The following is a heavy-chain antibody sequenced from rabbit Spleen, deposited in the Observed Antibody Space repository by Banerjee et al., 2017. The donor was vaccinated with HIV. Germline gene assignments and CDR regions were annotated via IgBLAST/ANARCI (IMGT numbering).Heavy chain of an antibody. J-gene: IGHJ6*01. CDR3: ARVWSL. V-gene: IGHV1S40*01. D-gene: IGHD3-3*01. Sequence: QSLEESGGDLVKPGASLTLTCTASGFSFSNRYYMCWVRQAPGKGLEWIGCIAIGSVRTYYASWAKGRFTISKTSSTTVTLQMTSLTAADTATYFCARVWSLWGPGTLVTVS. CDR2: IAIGSVRT. CDR1: GFSFSNRYY.